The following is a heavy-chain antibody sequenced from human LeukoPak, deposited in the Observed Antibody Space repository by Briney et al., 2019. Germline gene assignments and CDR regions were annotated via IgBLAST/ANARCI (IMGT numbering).Heavy chain of an antibody. V-gene: IGHV1-58*01. CDR2: IFVGSGNT. CDR3: AAEAAYYYDSRDAFDV. D-gene: IGHD3-22*01. J-gene: IGHJ3*01. CDR1: GFTFTSSA. Sequence: SVTVSCKASGFTFTSSAVQWVRQARGQRLEWIGWIFVGSGNTNYAQKFQERVTITRDMSASLVYMELSSLRSEDTAVYYCAAEAAYYYDSRDAFDVWGRGTMVTVSS.